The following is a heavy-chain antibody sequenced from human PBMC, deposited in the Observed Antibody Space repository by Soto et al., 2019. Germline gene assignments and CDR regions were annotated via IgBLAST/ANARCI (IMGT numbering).Heavy chain of an antibody. D-gene: IGHD3-22*01. Sequence: EVQLVESGGGLIQPGGSLRLSCAASGFTFSSNDMNWVRQAPGKGLEWVSLIYSGGSTYYADSVKGRFTISRDNSKNTLYLQMSSRMAEHTAVYYCATRPLLPGAPWGQGTMVTVSS. CDR2: IYSGGST. CDR3: ATRPLLPGAP. CDR1: GFTFSSND. J-gene: IGHJ3*01. V-gene: IGHV3-53*01.